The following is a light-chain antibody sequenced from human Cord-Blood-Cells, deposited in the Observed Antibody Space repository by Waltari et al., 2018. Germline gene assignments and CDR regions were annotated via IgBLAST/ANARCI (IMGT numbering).Light chain of an antibody. Sequence: DIQMTQSPSTLSASVGDRVTITCRASQSISSWLAWYQQNPGKAPKLLIYDASSLESGVPSRFSGSGSGTEFTLTISSLQPDDFATYYCQQYNSWTFGQGTKVEIK. V-gene: IGKV1-5*01. CDR1: QSISSW. J-gene: IGKJ1*01. CDR3: QQYNSWT. CDR2: DAS.